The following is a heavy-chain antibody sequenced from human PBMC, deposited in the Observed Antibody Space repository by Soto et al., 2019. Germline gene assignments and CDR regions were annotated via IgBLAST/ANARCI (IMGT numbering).Heavy chain of an antibody. CDR3: AKGPRSYSNYVVGY. CDR1: GFTFSSHA. CDR2: ISGSGGST. V-gene: IGHV3-23*01. D-gene: IGHD4-4*01. Sequence: GGSLRLSGARSGFTFSSHAMSWVRQAPGKGLEWVSAISGSGGSTYYADSVKGRFTISRDNSKNTLYLQMNSLRAEDMAVYYCAKGPRSYSNYVVGYWGQGTLVTVSS. J-gene: IGHJ4*02.